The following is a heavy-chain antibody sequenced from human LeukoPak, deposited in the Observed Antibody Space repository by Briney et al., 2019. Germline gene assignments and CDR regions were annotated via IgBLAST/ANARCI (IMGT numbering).Heavy chain of an antibody. J-gene: IGHJ4*02. V-gene: IGHV3-30*18. CDR2: ISYDGSNK. Sequence: GGSLRLSCAASGFTFSSYGMHWVRQSPGKGREWVAVISYDGSNKYYADSVKGRFTISRDNSKNTLYLQMNSLRAEDTAVYYCAKDRGYSGSYYHFDYWGQGTLVTVSS. CDR3: AKDRGYSGSYYHFDY. D-gene: IGHD1-26*01. CDR1: GFTFSSYG.